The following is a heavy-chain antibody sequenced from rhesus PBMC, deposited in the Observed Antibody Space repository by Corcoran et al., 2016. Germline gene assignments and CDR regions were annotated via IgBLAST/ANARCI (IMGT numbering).Heavy chain of an antibody. D-gene: IGHD1-1-1*01. CDR1: GYTFTSYS. CDR3: ERRYSWNYIDGGLDS. V-gene: IGHV1-200*01. CDR2: INPSNGNT. Sequence: QVQLVQSGAEVKKPGASVKLSCKASGYTFTSYSINWVRQAPGQGLEWMGWINPSNGNTGYEKKLQGRVTMTRNTSTSTAYMELSRLRSVDTAVYYCERRYSWNYIDGGLDSWGQGVVVTVSS. J-gene: IGHJ6*01.